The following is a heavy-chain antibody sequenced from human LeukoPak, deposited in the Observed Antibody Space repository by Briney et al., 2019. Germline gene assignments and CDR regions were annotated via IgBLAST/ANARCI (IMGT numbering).Heavy chain of an antibody. V-gene: IGHV3-23*01. CDR3: AKDRSWSLHYGLDV. J-gene: IGHJ6*02. D-gene: IGHD6-13*01. CDR1: GFKFFSYA. Sequence: GGSLRLSCTPSGFKFFSYAMGWVRQAPGKGLEWVSAIGGAGINTYYADSVKGRFTISRDNSKNTLYLQKNSLRAEDTAVYYCAKDRSWSLHYGLDVWGQGTTVTVSS. CDR2: IGGAGINT.